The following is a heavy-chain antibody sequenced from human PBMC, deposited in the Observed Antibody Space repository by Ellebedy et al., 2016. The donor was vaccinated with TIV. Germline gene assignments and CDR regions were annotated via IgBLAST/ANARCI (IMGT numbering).Heavy chain of an antibody. Sequence: AASVKVSCKASGYIFDAYGFSWARQAPGQGLEWMGWISAYRGNTNYAQKFRGRIEMTTGASTTTAYMELKTLRSDDTAVYFCARHPYVNGWFSTYYGMAVWGQGTTVIVSS. CDR2: ISAYRGNT. V-gene: IGHV1-18*04. CDR1: GYIFDAYG. D-gene: IGHD6-19*01. CDR3: ARHPYVNGWFSTYYGMAV. J-gene: IGHJ6*02.